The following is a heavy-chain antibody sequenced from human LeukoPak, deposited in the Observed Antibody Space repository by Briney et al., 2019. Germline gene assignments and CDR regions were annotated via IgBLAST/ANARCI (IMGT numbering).Heavy chain of an antibody. V-gene: IGHV4-30-2*01. CDR2: IYHSGST. D-gene: IGHD3-22*01. Sequence: TLSLTCAVSGGSISSDGYSWSWIRQPPGKGLEWIGYIYHSGSTYYNPSLKSRVTISVDRSKNQFSLKLSSVTAADTAVYYCARDAGMIGGARAFDIWGQGTMVTVSS. CDR3: ARDAGMIGGARAFDI. J-gene: IGHJ3*02. CDR1: GGSISSDGYS.